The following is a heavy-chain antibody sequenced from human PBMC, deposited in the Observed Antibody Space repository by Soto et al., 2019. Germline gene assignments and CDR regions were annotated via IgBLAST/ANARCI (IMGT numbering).Heavy chain of an antibody. CDR2: INHSGST. V-gene: IGHV4-34*01. Sequence: SETLSLTCAVYGGSFSGYYWSWIRQPPGKGLEWIGEINHSGSTNYNPSLKSRVTISVDTSKNQFSLKLSSVTAADTAVYYCARFLGVDYGDYEAYFDYWGHGTLVTVSS. J-gene: IGHJ4*01. CDR3: ARFLGVDYGDYEAYFDY. D-gene: IGHD4-17*01. CDR1: GGSFSGYY.